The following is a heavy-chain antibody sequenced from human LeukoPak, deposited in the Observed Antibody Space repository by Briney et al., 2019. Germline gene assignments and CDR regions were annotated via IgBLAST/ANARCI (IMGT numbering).Heavy chain of an antibody. Sequence: GGSLRLSCAASGFTFSSYWMSWVRQAPGKGLEWVSAISGSGGSTYYAASVKGRFTISRDNSKNTLYLQMNSLRAEDTAVYYCARGGTYSSSWYGIDYWGQGTLVTVSS. D-gene: IGHD6-13*01. J-gene: IGHJ4*02. CDR1: GFTFSSYW. CDR3: ARGGTYSSSWYGIDY. V-gene: IGHV3-23*01. CDR2: ISGSGGST.